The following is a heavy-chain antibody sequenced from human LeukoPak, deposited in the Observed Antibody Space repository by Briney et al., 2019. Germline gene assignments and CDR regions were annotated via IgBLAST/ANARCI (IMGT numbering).Heavy chain of an antibody. D-gene: IGHD2-2*01. CDR2: IYPVDSDT. Sequence: GESLKISCKGSGYSFASYWIGWVRQMPGKGLEWMGTIYPVDSDTRYSPSSQGQVTISADKSISTAYLQWSSLKASDTAMYYCARQVVPAALQDAFDIWGQGTMVTVSS. V-gene: IGHV5-51*01. CDR1: GYSFASYW. CDR3: ARQVVPAALQDAFDI. J-gene: IGHJ3*02.